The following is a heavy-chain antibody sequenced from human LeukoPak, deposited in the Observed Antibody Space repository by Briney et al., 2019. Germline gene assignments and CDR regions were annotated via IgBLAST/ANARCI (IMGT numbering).Heavy chain of an antibody. CDR2: VYHSGST. J-gene: IGHJ5*02. Sequence: PSETLSLTCTVSGVSITNGDYYWIWIRQSPGKGLEWIGHVYHSGSTYYNPSLERRVTLSMDTSKNQFSLKMTSLSAADTAVYYCASQGSGQGYLNWFDPWGQGALVTVSS. V-gene: IGHV4-30-4*01. CDR1: GVSITNGDYY. CDR3: ASQGSGQGYLNWFDP. D-gene: IGHD5-18*01.